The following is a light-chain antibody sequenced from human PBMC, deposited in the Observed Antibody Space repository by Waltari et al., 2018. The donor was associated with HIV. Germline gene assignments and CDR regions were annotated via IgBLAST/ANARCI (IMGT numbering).Light chain of an antibody. Sequence: SYVLTQPPSVSVAPGKTARITCGGNNIGSKSVHWYQQKPGQAPVLVIYYDSDRPSGIPERFSGSNSGNTATLTISRGEAGDEAYYYCQVWDSSSDHRVFGGGTKLTVL. J-gene: IGLJ3*02. CDR2: YDS. CDR1: NIGSKS. CDR3: QVWDSSSDHRV. V-gene: IGLV3-21*04.